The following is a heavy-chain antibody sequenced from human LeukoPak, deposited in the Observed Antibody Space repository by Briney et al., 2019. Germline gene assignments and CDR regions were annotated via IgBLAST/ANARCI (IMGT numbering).Heavy chain of an antibody. V-gene: IGHV1-2*02. D-gene: IGHD2-2*01. CDR2: INPNSGGT. J-gene: IGHJ4*02. Sequence: ASVKVSCKASGYTFTGYYMHWVRQAPGQGLEWMGWINPNSGGTNYAQKFQGRVTMTRDTSISTAYMELSRLRSDDTAVYYCARDRGYCSSTSCRQPFDYWGQGTLVTVSS. CDR3: ARDRGYCSSTSCRQPFDY. CDR1: GYTFTGYY.